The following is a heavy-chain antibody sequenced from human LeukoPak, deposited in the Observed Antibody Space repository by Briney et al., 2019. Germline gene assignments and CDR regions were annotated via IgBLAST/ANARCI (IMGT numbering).Heavy chain of an antibody. V-gene: IGHV3-33*01. CDR3: ARLWGGNGYSGGSLNL. CDR1: GYTFSRHG. CDR2: VWYDGRNR. Sequence: GRSLTLSCAASGYTFSRHGIHWARQAPGKGLEWVAVVWYDGRNRDYADSVKGRFTISKDNSNNMVFLQMDRLRAEDTAVYYCARLWGGNGYSGGSLNLWGQGTLVTVSS. J-gene: IGHJ5*02. D-gene: IGHD3-16*01.